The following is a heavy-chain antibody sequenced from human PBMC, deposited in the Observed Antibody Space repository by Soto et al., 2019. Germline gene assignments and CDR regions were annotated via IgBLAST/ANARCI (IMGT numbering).Heavy chain of an antibody. CDR3: ARDLGSGYDAGDY. V-gene: IGHV1-69*12. CDR2: IIPTIGTT. D-gene: IGHD5-12*01. Sequence: QVQLVQSGAEVKKPGSSVKVSCKASGDTFTIFAISWVRQAPGQGLEWMGGIIPTIGTTNYAQRFQGRITIPGDESTGTVYMELSSLKSEDTAVYYCARDLGSGYDAGDYWGQGTLVTVSS. CDR1: GDTFTIFA. J-gene: IGHJ4*02.